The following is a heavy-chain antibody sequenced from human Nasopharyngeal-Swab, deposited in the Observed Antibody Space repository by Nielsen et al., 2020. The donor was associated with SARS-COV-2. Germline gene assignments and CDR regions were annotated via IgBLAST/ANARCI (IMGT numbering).Heavy chain of an antibody. CDR2: ISYDGSNK. V-gene: IGHV3-30*03. CDR3: ARPRGYSYGYPPDY. Sequence: GGSLRLSCAASGFTFSSYGMHWVRQAPGKGLEWVAVISYDGSNKYYADSVKGRFTISRDNSKNTLYLQMNSLRAEDTAVYYCARPRGYSYGYPPDYWGQGTLVTVSS. D-gene: IGHD5-18*01. CDR1: GFTFSSYG. J-gene: IGHJ4*02.